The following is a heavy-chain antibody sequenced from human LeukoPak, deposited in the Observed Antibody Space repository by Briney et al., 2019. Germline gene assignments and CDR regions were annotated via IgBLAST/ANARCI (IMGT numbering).Heavy chain of an antibody. CDR1: GGSISSSSYY. Sequence: PSETLSLTCTVSGGSISSSSYYWGWIRQPPGKGLEWIGSIYYSGSTYYNPSLKSRVTISVDTSKNQFSLKLSSVTAADTAVYYCARSMITFGGVMEDAFDIWGQGTMVTVSS. V-gene: IGHV4-39*07. CDR2: IYYSGST. CDR3: ARSMITFGGVMEDAFDI. J-gene: IGHJ3*02. D-gene: IGHD3-16*01.